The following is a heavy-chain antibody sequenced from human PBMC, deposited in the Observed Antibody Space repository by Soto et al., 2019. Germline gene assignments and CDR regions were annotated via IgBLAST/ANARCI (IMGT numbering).Heavy chain of an antibody. V-gene: IGHV1-69*12. CDR3: ARDKDRQHLGGNYYSIMGV. CDR1: GGTFRTSA. J-gene: IGHJ6*01. Sequence: QVQLVQSGAEVKKPGSSVKVSCKTSGGTFRTSAISWVRQAPGQGLEWMGGIMPVFPTPDYAQTFQGRVTITADESTGTAYMELSSLRSEDTAVYYCARDKDRQHLGGNYYSIMGVWGQGTTVTVSS. D-gene: IGHD3-3*02. CDR2: IMPVFPTP.